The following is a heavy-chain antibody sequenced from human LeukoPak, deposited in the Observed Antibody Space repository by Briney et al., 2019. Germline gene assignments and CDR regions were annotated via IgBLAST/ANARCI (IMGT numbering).Heavy chain of an antibody. Sequence: AGGSLRLSCAASGFTFSSYSMNWVRQAPGKGLEWVSYISSSSNTIYYADSVMGRFTISRDNSKNTLYLQMNSLRAEDTAVYFCTTWVGAHFDFWGQGTLVTVSS. CDR2: ISSSSNTI. J-gene: IGHJ4*02. CDR3: TTWVGAHFDF. CDR1: GFTFSSYS. D-gene: IGHD1-26*01. V-gene: IGHV3-48*01.